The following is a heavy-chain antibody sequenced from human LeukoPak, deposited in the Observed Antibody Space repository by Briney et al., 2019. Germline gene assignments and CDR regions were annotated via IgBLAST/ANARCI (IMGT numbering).Heavy chain of an antibody. CDR2: IIPIFGTA. J-gene: IGHJ3*02. V-gene: IGHV1-69*05. CDR3: ARDRTGDAFDI. CDR1: GGTFSSYA. Sequence: SVKVSCKASGGTFSSYAISWVRPAPGQGLEWMGRIIPIFGTANYSQKFQGRVTITTDESASTAYMELSSLRSEDTAVYYCARDRTGDAFDIWGQGTMVTVSS.